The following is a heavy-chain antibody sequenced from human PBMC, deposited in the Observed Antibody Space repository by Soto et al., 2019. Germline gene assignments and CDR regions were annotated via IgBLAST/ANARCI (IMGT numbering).Heavy chain of an antibody. CDR1: GNSNDSYC. V-gene: IGHV1-3*01. CDR3: ARDYENASGLDY. CDR2: IIAGNGNT. J-gene: IGHJ4*02. D-gene: IGHD3-16*01. Sequence: SEKVSWKASGNSNDSYCIYSVHQAPGQRLEWVGWIIAGNGNTIYSQNFRGRVSITRDTSASTAYMELSSLRSEDTSVYYCARDYENASGLDYWGQGTQVTV.